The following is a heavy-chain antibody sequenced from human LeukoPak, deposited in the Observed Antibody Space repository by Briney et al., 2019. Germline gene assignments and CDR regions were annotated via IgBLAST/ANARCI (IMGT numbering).Heavy chain of an antibody. J-gene: IGHJ4*02. CDR3: AKDQPPYSSGWYTGGFDY. CDR2: IRYDGSKE. Sequence: GGSLRLSCAASGFTFSSYGMHWVRQAPGKGLEWVAFIRYDGSKEYYADSVKGRFTISRDNSKNTLILQMNSLRPEDMGVYYCAKDQPPYSSGWYTGGFDYWGQGTLVTVSS. D-gene: IGHD6-19*01. CDR1: GFTFSSYG. V-gene: IGHV3-30*02.